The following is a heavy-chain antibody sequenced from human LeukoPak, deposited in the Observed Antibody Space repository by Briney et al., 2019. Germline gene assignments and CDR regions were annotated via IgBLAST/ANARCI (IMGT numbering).Heavy chain of an antibody. J-gene: IGHJ4*02. CDR2: INPNSGGT. V-gene: IGHV1-2*02. CDR3: ARDGEYSSSSDFDY. D-gene: IGHD6-6*01. CDR1: GYTFTGYY. Sequence: ASVKVSCKASGYTFTGYYMHWVRQAPGRGLEWMGWINPNSGGTNYAQKFQGRVTMTRDTSISTAYMELSRLRSDDTAMYYCARDGEYSSSSDFDYWGQGTLVTVSS.